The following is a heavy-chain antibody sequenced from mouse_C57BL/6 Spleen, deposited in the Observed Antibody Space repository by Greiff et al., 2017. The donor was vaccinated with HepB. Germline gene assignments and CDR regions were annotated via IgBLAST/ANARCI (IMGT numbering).Heavy chain of an antibody. CDR1: GYTFTDYY. CDR3: ARSDYSNPLDY. V-gene: IGHV1-76*01. Sequence: VQLQQSGAELVRPGASVKLSCKASGYTFTDYYINWVKQRPGQGLEWIARIYPGSGNTYYNEKFKGKATLTAEKSSSTAYMQLSSLTSEDSAVYFCARSDYSNPLDYWGQGTTLTVSS. J-gene: IGHJ2*01. CDR2: IYPGSGNT. D-gene: IGHD2-5*01.